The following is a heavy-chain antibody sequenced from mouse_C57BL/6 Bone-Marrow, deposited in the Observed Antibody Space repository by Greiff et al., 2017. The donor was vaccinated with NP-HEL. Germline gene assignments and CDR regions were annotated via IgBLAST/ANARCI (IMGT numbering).Heavy chain of an antibody. Sequence: VQLKQSGGGLVKPGGSLKLSCAASGFTFSSYAMSWVRQTPEKRLEWVATISDGGSYTYYPDNVKGRFTISRDNAKNNLYLQMSHLKSEDTAMYYCARSYYDDDGTPYFDYWGQGTTLTVSS. CDR1: GFTFSSYA. V-gene: IGHV5-4*01. CDR2: ISDGGSYT. D-gene: IGHD2-4*01. CDR3: ARSYYDDDGTPYFDY. J-gene: IGHJ2*01.